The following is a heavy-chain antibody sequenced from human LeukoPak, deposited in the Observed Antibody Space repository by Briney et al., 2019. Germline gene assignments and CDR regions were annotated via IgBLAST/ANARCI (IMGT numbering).Heavy chain of an antibody. Sequence: SETLSLTCTVSGGSISSYYWSWIRQPPGKGLEWIGYIYYSGSTKYNPSFKGRVTISVDTSKNQFSLKLISVTAADTAVYYCATVVRDDILTDYYIDHWGQGTLVTVSS. CDR3: ATVVRDDILTDYYIDH. J-gene: IGHJ4*02. CDR1: GGSISSYY. D-gene: IGHD3-9*01. V-gene: IGHV4-59*01. CDR2: IYYSGST.